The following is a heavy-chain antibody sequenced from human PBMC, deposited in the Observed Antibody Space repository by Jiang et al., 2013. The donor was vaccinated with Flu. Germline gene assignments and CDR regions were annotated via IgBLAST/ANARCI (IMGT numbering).Heavy chain of an antibody. CDR1: GGSISSYY. CDR3: ARDGGDYGVSKNAFDI. CDR2: IYYSGST. D-gene: IGHD4-17*01. Sequence: GPGLVKPSETLSLTCTVSGGSISSYYWSWIRQPPGKGLEWIGYIYYSGSTNYNPSLKSRVTISVDTSKNQFSLKLSSVTAADTAVYYCARDGGDYGVSKNAFDIWGQGTMVTVSS. J-gene: IGHJ3*02. V-gene: IGHV4-59*01.